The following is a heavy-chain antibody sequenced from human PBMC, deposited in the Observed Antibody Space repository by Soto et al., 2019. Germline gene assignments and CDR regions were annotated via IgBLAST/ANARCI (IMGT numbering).Heavy chain of an antibody. CDR1: TGSIGSYY. J-gene: IGHJ4*02. D-gene: IGHD3-22*01. Sequence: SQTLSLTWPVSTGSIGSYYASWIRQPPGKGLWWVGYISNSGSTNYTPSFKSRVTMSGDTSKSQSYLKLSTVTAADTAVYYCARGASSGYYYFDYWGQGTLVTVSS. V-gene: IGHV4-59*01. CDR3: ARGASSGYYYFDY. CDR2: ISNSGST.